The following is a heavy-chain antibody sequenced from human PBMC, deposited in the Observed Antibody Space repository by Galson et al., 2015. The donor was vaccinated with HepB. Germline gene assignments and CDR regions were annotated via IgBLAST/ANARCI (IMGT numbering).Heavy chain of an antibody. CDR3: ARALYQYSYGLRDYYYGMDV. V-gene: IGHV3-30-3*01. CDR2: ISYDGSNK. D-gene: IGHD5-18*01. J-gene: IGHJ6*02. CDR1: GFTFSSYA. Sequence: SLRLSCAASGFTFSSYAMHWVRQAPGKGLEWVAVISYDGSNKYYADSVKGRFTISRDNSKNTLYLQMNSLRAGDTAVYYCARALYQYSYGLRDYYYGMDVWGQGTTVTVSS.